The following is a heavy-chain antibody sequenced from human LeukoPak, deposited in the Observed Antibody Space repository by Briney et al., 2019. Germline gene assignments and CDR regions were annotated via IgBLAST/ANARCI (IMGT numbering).Heavy chain of an antibody. Sequence: PGRSLRLSCAASGFTFSSYGMHWVRQAPGKGLEWGAVIRYVGSDKYYADSVKGRFTISRDNSQNTMYLQMNSLRVEDTAVYYCARENDYALDYWGQGTLVTVSS. D-gene: IGHD4-17*01. V-gene: IGHV3-30*12. J-gene: IGHJ4*02. CDR2: IRYVGSDK. CDR3: ARENDYALDY. CDR1: GFTFSSYG.